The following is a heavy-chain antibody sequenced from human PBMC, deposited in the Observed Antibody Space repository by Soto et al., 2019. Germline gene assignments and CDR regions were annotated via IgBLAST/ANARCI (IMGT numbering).Heavy chain of an antibody. CDR2: IYATGTT. V-gene: IGHV4-4*07. D-gene: IGHD1-1*01. CDR3: VRDGTKTLRDWFDP. Sequence: SETLSLTCTVSGASISGFYWSWIRRSAGKGLEWIGRIYATGTTDYNPSLKSRVMMSVDTSKKQFSLKLRSVTAADTAVYYCVRDGTKTLRDWFDPWGQGISVTV. CDR1: GASISGFY. J-gene: IGHJ5*02.